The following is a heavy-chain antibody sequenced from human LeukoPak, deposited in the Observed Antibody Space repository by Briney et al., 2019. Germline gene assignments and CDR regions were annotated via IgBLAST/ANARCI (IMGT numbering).Heavy chain of an antibody. V-gene: IGHV4-59*01. CDR3: ARDVNPAAKGADAFDI. Sequence: LETLSLTRTVSGGSISSYYWSWIRQPPGKGLEWIGYIYYSGSTNYNPSLKSRVTISVDTSKNQFSLKLSSVTAADTAVYYCARDVNPAAKGADAFDIWGQGTMVTVSS. D-gene: IGHD2-2*01. CDR1: GGSISSYY. CDR2: IYYSGST. J-gene: IGHJ3*02.